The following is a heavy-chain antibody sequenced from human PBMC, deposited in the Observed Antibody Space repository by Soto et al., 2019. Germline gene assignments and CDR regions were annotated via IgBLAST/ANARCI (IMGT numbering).Heavy chain of an antibody. V-gene: IGHV3-30*18. CDR1: GFTFSSYG. D-gene: IGHD3-9*01. CDR2: ISYDGSNK. Sequence: GGSLRLSCAASGFTFSSYGMHWVRQAPGKGLEWVAVISYDGSNKYYADSVKGRFTISRDNSKNTLYLQMNSLRAEDTAVYYCAKEALRYFDWLSQIHYDYWGQGTLVTVSS. J-gene: IGHJ4*02. CDR3: AKEALRYFDWLSQIHYDY.